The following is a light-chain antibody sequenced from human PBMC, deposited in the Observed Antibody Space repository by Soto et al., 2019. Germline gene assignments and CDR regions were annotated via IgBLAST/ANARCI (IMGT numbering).Light chain of an antibody. Sequence: EIVLTQSPGTLSLSPGERATLSCRASQSVSSSYLAWYQQKPGQAPRLLIYGASSRATGIPDRFSGSGSGTDVTHTSSRLEPEDFAVYYCQQYGSSPLTFGQGTKLEIK. V-gene: IGKV3-20*01. J-gene: IGKJ2*01. CDR3: QQYGSSPLT. CDR2: GAS. CDR1: QSVSSSY.